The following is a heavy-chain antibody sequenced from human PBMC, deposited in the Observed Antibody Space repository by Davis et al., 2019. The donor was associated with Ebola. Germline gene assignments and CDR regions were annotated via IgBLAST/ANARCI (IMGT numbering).Heavy chain of an antibody. Sequence: SVKVSYKASGGTFSSYAISWVRQAPGQGLEWMGGIIPIFGTANYAQKFQGRVTITADESTSTAYMELSSLRSEDTAVYYCARDDYGDNWFDPWGQGTLVTVSS. D-gene: IGHD4-17*01. CDR2: IIPIFGTA. J-gene: IGHJ5*02. V-gene: IGHV1-69*13. CDR3: ARDDYGDNWFDP. CDR1: GGTFSSYA.